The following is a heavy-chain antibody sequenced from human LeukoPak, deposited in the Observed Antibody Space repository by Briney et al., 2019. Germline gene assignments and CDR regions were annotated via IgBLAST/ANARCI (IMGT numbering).Heavy chain of an antibody. CDR1: GYTFTGYY. CDR2: IIPIFGTA. Sequence: GASVKVSCKASGYTFTGYYMHWVRQAPGQGLEWMGGIIPIFGTANYAQKFQGRVTITTEESTSTAYMELSSLRSEDTAVYYCASYQTGFLEWKTPSYFDYWGQGTLVTVSS. D-gene: IGHD3-3*01. J-gene: IGHJ4*02. CDR3: ASYQTGFLEWKTPSYFDY. V-gene: IGHV1-69*05.